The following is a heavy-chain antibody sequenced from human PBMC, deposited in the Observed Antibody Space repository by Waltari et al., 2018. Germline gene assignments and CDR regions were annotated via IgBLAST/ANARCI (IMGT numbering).Heavy chain of an antibody. CDR2: INQKGAT. CDR1: GGSFSSYY. D-gene: IGHD2-21*01. CDR3: ARAPGWTILARPLDQ. J-gene: IGHJ4*02. Sequence: QVQLQQWGAGLLKPSETLSLTCAVYGGSFSSYYWTWPRQPPGKGLEWIGEINQKGATNNNPSLKSRVAISLDASTNQFSLKLTSVTAADTAVYFCARAPGWTILARPLDQWGQGTLVTVSS. V-gene: IGHV4-34*02.